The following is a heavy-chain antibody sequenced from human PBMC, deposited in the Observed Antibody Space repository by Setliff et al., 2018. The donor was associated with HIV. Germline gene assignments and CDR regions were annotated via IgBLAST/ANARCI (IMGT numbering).Heavy chain of an antibody. Sequence: ASVKVSCKASGYTFSLYTISWVRQAPGQGLEWMGWISPYNGKTNYAQTLQGRVTMTTDTSTSTAYMELRSLRSDDTAVYYCARASHDSSGYYYYFAYWGQGTLVTVSS. CDR2: ISPYNGKT. V-gene: IGHV1-18*01. CDR1: GYTFSLYT. J-gene: IGHJ4*02. CDR3: ARASHDSSGYYYYFAY. D-gene: IGHD3-22*01.